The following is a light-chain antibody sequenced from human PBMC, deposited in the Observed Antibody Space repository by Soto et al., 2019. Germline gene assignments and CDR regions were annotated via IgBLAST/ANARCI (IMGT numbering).Light chain of an antibody. Sequence: EIVMTQSPATLSVSPGERATISCRASQSVSSNLAWYQQKPGQAPRLLIYGASTRATGIPARISGSGSGTEFTLTISSLQSEDFAIYYCQQYDEWPPSYTFGQGTKLEI. CDR2: GAS. J-gene: IGKJ2*01. CDR3: QQYDEWPPSYT. CDR1: QSVSSN. V-gene: IGKV3-15*01.